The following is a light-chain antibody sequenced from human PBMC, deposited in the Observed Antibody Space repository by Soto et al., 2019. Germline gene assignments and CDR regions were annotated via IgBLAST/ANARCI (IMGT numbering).Light chain of an antibody. J-gene: IGKJ1*01. V-gene: IGKV1-5*03. CDR2: GVS. CDR3: QQYGGYSCT. Sequence: DIQMTQSPSTLSASVGDRVTISCRASQTISNWLAWYQQKPGKAPNLLIYGVSNLASGVPSRFSGTGSGTQVTHTISSPRPDDFATYYCQQYGGYSCTFGHGTKVEIK. CDR1: QTISNW.